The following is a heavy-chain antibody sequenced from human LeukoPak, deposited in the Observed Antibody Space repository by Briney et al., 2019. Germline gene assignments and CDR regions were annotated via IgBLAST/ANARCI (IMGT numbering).Heavy chain of an antibody. CDR2: IKNDGSST. D-gene: IGHD2-15*01. CDR1: GFTFSSYW. Sequence: GGSLRLSCEASGFTFSSYWMHWVRQAPGKGLVWVSRIKNDGSSTTYADSVKGRFTISRDNAKNTLYLQMNSLRAEDTAVYYCVREPYCSGGSCYTSGFDCWGQGTLVTVSS. J-gene: IGHJ4*02. V-gene: IGHV3-74*01. CDR3: VREPYCSGGSCYTSGFDC.